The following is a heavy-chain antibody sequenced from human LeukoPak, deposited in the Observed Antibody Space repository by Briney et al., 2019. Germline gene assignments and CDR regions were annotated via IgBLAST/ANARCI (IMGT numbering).Heavy chain of an antibody. CDR1: GFTFSSYA. CDR3: AKGKAAMVLYYYGMDV. Sequence: GGTLRLSCAASGFTFSSYAMSWVRQAPGKGLEWVSAISGSGGSTYYADSVKGRFTISRDNSKNTLYLQMNSLRAEDTAVYYCAKGKAAMVLYYYGMDVWGQGTTVTVSS. V-gene: IGHV3-23*01. D-gene: IGHD5-18*01. CDR2: ISGSGGST. J-gene: IGHJ6*02.